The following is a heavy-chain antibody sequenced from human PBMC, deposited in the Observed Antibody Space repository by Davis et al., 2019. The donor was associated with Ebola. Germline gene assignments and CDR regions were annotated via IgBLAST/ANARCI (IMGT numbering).Heavy chain of an antibody. D-gene: IGHD5-18*01. CDR1: GFTVSSNY. V-gene: IGHV3-33*08. Sequence: GESLKISCAASGFTVSSNYMSWVRQAPGTGLEWVAVIWYDGSNKYYADSVEGRFTISRDNSKNTLYLQMNSLRAEDTAVYYCARDGAPWDTATDYFDYWGQGTLVTVSS. J-gene: IGHJ4*02. CDR3: ARDGAPWDTATDYFDY. CDR2: IWYDGSNK.